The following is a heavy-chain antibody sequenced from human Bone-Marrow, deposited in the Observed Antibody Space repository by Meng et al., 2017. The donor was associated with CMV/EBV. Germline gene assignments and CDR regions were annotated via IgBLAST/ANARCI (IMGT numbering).Heavy chain of an antibody. V-gene: IGHV3-9*01. CDR3: ARDQGAPRLKVRRDYYGMDV. CDR1: GFTFDDYA. J-gene: IGHJ6*02. CDR2: ISWNSGSI. D-gene: IGHD6-6*01. Sequence: SLKISCAASGFTFDDYAMHWVRQAPGKGLEWVSGISWNSGSIGYADSVKGRFTISRDNAKNSLYLQMNSLRAEDTAVYYCARDQGAPRLKVRRDYYGMDVWGQGTTVTVSS.